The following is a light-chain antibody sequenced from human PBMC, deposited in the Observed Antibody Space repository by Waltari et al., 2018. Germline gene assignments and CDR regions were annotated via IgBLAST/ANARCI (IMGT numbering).Light chain of an antibody. V-gene: IGKV1-39*01. CDR3: QQSYSTPLT. CDR1: QSIRSY. CDR2: DAS. J-gene: IGKJ4*01. Sequence: DIQLTQSPSSLSASVVDRVTITCRASQSIRSYLNWYQQKPGKAPKLLIYDASNLQSGVPSRFSGSGSGTDFTLTISRLQAEDFATYFCQQSYSTPLTFGGGAKVEIK.